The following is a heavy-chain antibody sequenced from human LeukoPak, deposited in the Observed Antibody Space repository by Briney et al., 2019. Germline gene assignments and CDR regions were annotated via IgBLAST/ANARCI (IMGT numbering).Heavy chain of an antibody. CDR1: GFSFSDYY. CDR2: ISGSSSNI. J-gene: IGHJ4*02. V-gene: IGHV3-11*01. CDR3: TRDPRAADY. Sequence: GGSLRLSCEASGFSFSDYYMTWIRQAPGKGPECVSYISGSSSNIKYADSVKGRFTISRDNAKNSLYLQMNSLRVGDTAEYYCTRDPRAADYWGQGTLVTVSS.